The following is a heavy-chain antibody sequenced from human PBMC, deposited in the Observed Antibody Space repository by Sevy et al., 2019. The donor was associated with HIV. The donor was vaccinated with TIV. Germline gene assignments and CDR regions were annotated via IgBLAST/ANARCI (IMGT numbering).Heavy chain of an antibody. CDR2: INPNSGGT. CDR3: ARAGSIAAAGTMGY. CDR1: GYTFTGYY. Sequence: ASVKVSCKASGYTFTGYYMHWVRQAPGQGLEWMGWINPNSGGTNYTQKFQGRVTMTRDTSISTAYMELSRLRSDDTAVYYCARAGSIAAAGTMGYWGQGTLVTVSS. J-gene: IGHJ4*02. V-gene: IGHV1-2*02. D-gene: IGHD6-13*01.